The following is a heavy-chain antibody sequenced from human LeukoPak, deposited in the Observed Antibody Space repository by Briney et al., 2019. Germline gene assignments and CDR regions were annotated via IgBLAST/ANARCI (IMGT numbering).Heavy chain of an antibody. CDR3: ARDLYSSRTNDAFVI. CDR2: INHSGST. Sequence: SETLSLTCAVYGGSFSGYYWSWIRQPPGKGLEWIGEINHSGSTNYNPSLKSRVTISVGTSKNQFSLKLSSVTAADTAAYYCARDLYSSRTNDAFVIWGQGTMVTVSS. CDR1: GGSFSGYY. J-gene: IGHJ3*02. V-gene: IGHV4-34*01. D-gene: IGHD6-13*01.